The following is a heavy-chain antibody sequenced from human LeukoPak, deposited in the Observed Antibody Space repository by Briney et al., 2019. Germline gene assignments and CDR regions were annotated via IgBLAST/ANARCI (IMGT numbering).Heavy chain of an antibody. Sequence: SEILSLTCAVYGGSFSGYYWSWIRQPPGKGLEWIGEINHSGSTNYNPSLKSRVTISVDTSKNQFSLKLSSVTAADTAVYYCARDGVPRGMDVWGKGTTVTVSS. D-gene: IGHD5-24*01. CDR1: GGSFSGYY. CDR2: INHSGST. CDR3: ARDGVPRGMDV. J-gene: IGHJ6*04. V-gene: IGHV4-34*01.